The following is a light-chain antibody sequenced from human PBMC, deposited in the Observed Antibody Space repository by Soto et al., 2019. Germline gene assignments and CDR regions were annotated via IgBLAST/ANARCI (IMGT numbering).Light chain of an antibody. V-gene: IGKV1-5*03. J-gene: IGKJ1*01. Sequence: DIQMTQSPSTLSASVGDRVTITCRASQSISSWLAWYQQKPGKAPNLLIYKASYLESGVPSRFSGSGSGTEFTLTISSLQSEDFAVYYCQEYIQWPPGMFGPGTKVDIK. CDR2: KAS. CDR3: QEYIQWPPGM. CDR1: QSISSW.